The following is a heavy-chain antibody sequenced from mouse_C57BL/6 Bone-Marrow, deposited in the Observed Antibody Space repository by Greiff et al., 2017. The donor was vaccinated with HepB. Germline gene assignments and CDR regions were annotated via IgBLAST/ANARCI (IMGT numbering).Heavy chain of an antibody. V-gene: IGHV5-9-1*02. CDR3: TRARYCYGSSPVAY. J-gene: IGHJ3*01. Sequence: VQLKESGEGLVKPGGSLKLSCAASGFTFSSYAMSWVRQTPEKRLEWVAYISSGGDYIYYADTVKGRFTISRDNARNTLYLQMSRLKSEDTARYYCTRARYCYGSSPVAYWGQGTLVTVSA. CDR2: ISSGGDYI. CDR1: GFTFSSYA. D-gene: IGHD1-1*01.